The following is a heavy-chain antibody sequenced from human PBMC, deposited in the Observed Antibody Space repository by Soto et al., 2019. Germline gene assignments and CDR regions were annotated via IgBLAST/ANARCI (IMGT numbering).Heavy chain of an antibody. Sequence: SETLSLTCAVFGGSFSGYYWSWIRQPPGEGLEWIGDINHRGSTNYNPSLKSRVTISVDTSKNQFSLKLSSVTASDTAVYFCATTNWNHNWFDPWGQGTLVTVSS. J-gene: IGHJ5*02. CDR1: GGSFSGYY. D-gene: IGHD1-1*01. CDR2: INHRGST. CDR3: ATTNWNHNWFDP. V-gene: IGHV4-34*01.